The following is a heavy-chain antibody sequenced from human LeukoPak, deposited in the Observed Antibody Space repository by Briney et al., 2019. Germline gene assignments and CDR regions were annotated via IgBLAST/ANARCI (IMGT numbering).Heavy chain of an antibody. CDR3: AKDSGYCSGYTCPPVY. D-gene: IGHD2-15*01. CDR2: IGGTGGST. Sequence: GGSLRLSCAASGFTSSNYAMNWVRQAPGKGLEWVSVIGGTGGSTHYADSVKGRFTMSRDNSKNTVYLQMNSLRAEDTALYYCAKDSGYCSGYTCPPVYWGQGTLVTVSS. J-gene: IGHJ4*02. V-gene: IGHV3-23*01. CDR1: GFTSSNYA.